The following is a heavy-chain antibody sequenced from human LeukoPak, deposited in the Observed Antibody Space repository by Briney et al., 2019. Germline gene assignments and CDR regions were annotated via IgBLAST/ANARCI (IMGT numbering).Heavy chain of an antibody. CDR3: ARGRGSGWFYFDY. CDR2: IYYSGSI. CDR1: GGSISGYY. J-gene: IGHJ4*02. V-gene: IGHV4-59*08. D-gene: IGHD6-19*01. Sequence: FETLSLTCTVSGGSISGYYWSWIRQPPGKGLEYIAYIYYSGSIDYNPSLKSRVTISVDTSKNQFSLKLSSVTAADTAVYYCARGRGSGWFYFDYWGQGTLVTVPS.